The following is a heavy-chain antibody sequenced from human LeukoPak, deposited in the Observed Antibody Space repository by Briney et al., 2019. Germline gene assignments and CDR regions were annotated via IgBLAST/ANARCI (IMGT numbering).Heavy chain of an antibody. V-gene: IGHV3-30*02. J-gene: IGHJ4*02. CDR3: AKGVLLEWLPYYFDY. CDR1: GFTFSSYG. Sequence: PGGSLRLSCAASGFTFSSYGMHWVRQAPGKGLEWVAFIRCDGSNKYYADSVKGRFTISRDNSKNTLYLQMNSLRAEDTAVYYCAKGVLLEWLPYYFDYWGQGTLVTVSS. CDR2: IRCDGSNK. D-gene: IGHD3-3*01.